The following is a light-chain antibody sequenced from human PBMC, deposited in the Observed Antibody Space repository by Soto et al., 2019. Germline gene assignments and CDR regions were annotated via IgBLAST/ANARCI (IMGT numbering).Light chain of an antibody. CDR3: MQARRTPLT. Sequence: DIVMTQFPLSLSVVPGEPASISCTSSQSILQTNGHNYLDWYLQRPGQSPQLLIYLTSNRSAGGPDRVSGSGSGTDFKLKISRVEAEDVGVDFCMQARRTPLTFGPGTKVNL. CDR2: LTS. J-gene: IGKJ3*01. CDR1: QSILQTNGHNY. V-gene: IGKV2-28*01.